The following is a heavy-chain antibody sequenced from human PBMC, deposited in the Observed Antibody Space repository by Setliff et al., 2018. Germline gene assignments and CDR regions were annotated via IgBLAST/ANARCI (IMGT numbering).Heavy chain of an antibody. CDR3: AIIGPDSSGYYWIFDY. J-gene: IGHJ4*02. D-gene: IGHD3-22*01. Sequence: ASVKVSCKVSGSTVTESSMHWVRQAPGKGLEWMGGFDPEDGERIYAQHFQGRLTMTEDTSTDTAYMELSSLRSEDTAVYYCAIIGPDSSGYYWIFDYWGQGTLVTVSS. CDR1: GSTVTESS. CDR2: FDPEDGER. V-gene: IGHV1-24*01.